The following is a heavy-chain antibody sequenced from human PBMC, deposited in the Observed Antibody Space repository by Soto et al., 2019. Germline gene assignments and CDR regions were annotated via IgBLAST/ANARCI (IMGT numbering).Heavy chain of an antibody. D-gene: IGHD3-22*01. Sequence: QVQLVQSGAEVKKPGASVKVSCKASGYTFTNFGISWVRQAPGQGLEWMGWINAYNGLTNYAQKLQGRVTLTTDSSTNTAYTDLRTLRSDDTAVYFCARGSWGVQYDSRGYCTTSYNDAGVWGQGTTVTVSS. CDR3: ARGSWGVQYDSRGYCTTSYNDAGV. J-gene: IGHJ6*02. CDR2: INAYNGLT. CDR1: GYTFTNFG. V-gene: IGHV1-18*04.